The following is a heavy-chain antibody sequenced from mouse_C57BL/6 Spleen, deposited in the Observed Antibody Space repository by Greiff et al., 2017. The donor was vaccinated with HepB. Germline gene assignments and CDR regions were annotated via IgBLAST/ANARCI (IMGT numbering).Heavy chain of an antibody. Sequence: VQLQQSGPELVKPGASVKISCKASGYSFTDYNMNWVKQSNGKSLEWIGVINPNYGTTSYNQKFKGKATLTVDQSSSTAYMQVNSLTSEDSAVYYCAKNYYGSSYRAWFAYWGQGTLVTVSA. V-gene: IGHV1-39*01. CDR1: GYSFTDYN. CDR3: AKNYYGSSYRAWFAY. CDR2: INPNYGTT. D-gene: IGHD1-1*01. J-gene: IGHJ3*01.